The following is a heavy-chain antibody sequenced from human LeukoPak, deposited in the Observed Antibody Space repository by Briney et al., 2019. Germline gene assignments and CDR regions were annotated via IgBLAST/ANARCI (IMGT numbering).Heavy chain of an antibody. J-gene: IGHJ4*02. D-gene: IGHD1-26*01. Sequence: SETLSLTCTVSGGSISSGGYYWSWIRQHPGKGLEWIGYIYYSGSTYYNPSLKSRVTISVDTSKNQFSLKLSSVTAADTAVYYCARAQYSGGYRYFDQWGQGTLVTVSS. CDR3: ARAQYSGGYRYFDQ. CDR1: GGSISSGGYY. V-gene: IGHV4-31*03. CDR2: IYYSGST.